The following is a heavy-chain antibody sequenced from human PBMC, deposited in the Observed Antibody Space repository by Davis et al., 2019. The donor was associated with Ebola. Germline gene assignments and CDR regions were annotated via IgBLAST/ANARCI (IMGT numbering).Heavy chain of an antibody. CDR3: ARTGTYQLLSYYFDY. V-gene: IGHV3-7*01. J-gene: IGHJ4*02. D-gene: IGHD2-2*01. Sequence: PGGSLRLSCAASGFTFSNYWMSWVRQAPGKGLEWVANIKQDGSEKYYVDSVKGRFTIPRDNSKNTLYLQMNSLRAEDTAVYYCARTGTYQLLSYYFDYWGQGTLVTVSS. CDR2: IKQDGSEK. CDR1: GFTFSNYW.